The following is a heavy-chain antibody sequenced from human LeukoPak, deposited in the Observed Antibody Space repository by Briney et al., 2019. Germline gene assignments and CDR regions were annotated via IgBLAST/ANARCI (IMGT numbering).Heavy chain of an antibody. Sequence: GGSLRLSCAASGFTFSNAWMTWVRQAPGKGLEYVAESSGSGRDTYYADSVQGRFTISRDNSKNTLYLQMNSLRAEDTAEYYCGRRTQDGYNSPIDYWGQGTLVTVSS. CDR3: GRRTQDGYNSPIDY. V-gene: IGHV3-23*01. J-gene: IGHJ4*02. D-gene: IGHD5-24*01. CDR1: GFTFSNAW. CDR2: SSGSGRDT.